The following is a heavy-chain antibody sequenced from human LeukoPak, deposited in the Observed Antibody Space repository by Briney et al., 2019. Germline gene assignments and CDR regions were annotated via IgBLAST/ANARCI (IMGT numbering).Heavy chain of an antibody. CDR2: ISVGSGTI. J-gene: IGHJ5*02. V-gene: IGHV3-48*01. Sequence: GGTLRLSCAASGYTFSSFAMNWVRQAPGKGLEWLSYISVGSGTIYYADSVKGRFTISRDNAKNSLYLQMNSLRAEDTTVYYCARGRFSKSSNCFDPWGQGTLVTVSS. CDR1: GYTFSSFA. D-gene: IGHD3-16*01. CDR3: ARGRFSKSSNCFDP.